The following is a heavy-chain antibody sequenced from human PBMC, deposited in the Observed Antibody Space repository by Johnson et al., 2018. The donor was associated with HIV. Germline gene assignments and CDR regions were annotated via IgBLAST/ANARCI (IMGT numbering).Heavy chain of an antibody. CDR1: GFTFSNAW. V-gene: IGHV3-15*01. CDR2: IKSKTDGGTT. Sequence: VQLLESGGGLVKPGGSLRLSCAASGFTFSNAWMSWVRQAPGTGLEWVGRIKSKTDGGTTDYAAPVNGRFTISSDDSKNTLYRQMNSLKTEDTAVYYGTTATPPEQLDDAFDIWGQGTMVTVSS. J-gene: IGHJ3*02. D-gene: IGHD6-6*01. CDR3: TTATPPEQLDDAFDI.